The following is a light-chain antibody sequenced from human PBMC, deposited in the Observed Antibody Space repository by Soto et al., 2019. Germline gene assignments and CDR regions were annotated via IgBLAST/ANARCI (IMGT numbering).Light chain of an antibody. Sequence: QSALTQPASVSGSPGQSITISCTGTSSDVGGYDYVSWYQQPPGKAPKLMIYDVSNWPSGVSNRFSGSKSGNTASLTISALQAEDEADYYCSSSTSSGTLVFGTGTKVTVL. V-gene: IGLV2-14*01. J-gene: IGLJ1*01. CDR1: SSDVGGYDY. CDR2: DVS. CDR3: SSSTSSGTLV.